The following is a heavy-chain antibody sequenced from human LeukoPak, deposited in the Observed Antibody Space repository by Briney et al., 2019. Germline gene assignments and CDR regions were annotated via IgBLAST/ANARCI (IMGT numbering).Heavy chain of an antibody. CDR2: ISWSRGSI. J-gene: IGHJ6*02. CDR3: AKDLGPGRTVSARSVGYYYGMDV. V-gene: IGHV3-9*01. D-gene: IGHD4-17*01. CDR1: GFTFDVYA. Sequence: PGGSVTLSCAPSGFTFDVYAMHWARQSPGKGLEWVSCISWSRGSIDYAHSVKGRFTISRDSAKNSLYLQTKGLRADGTALYYCAKDLGPGRTVSARSVGYYYGMDVWGQGTKVTVSS.